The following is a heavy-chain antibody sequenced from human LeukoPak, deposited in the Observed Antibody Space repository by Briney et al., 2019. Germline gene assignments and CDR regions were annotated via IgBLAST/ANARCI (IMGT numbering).Heavy chain of an antibody. Sequence: GASVKVSCKASGYTFTSYGISWVRQAPGQGLEWMGGIIPIFGTANYAQKFQGRVTITADKSTSTAYMELSSLRSEDTAVYYCARALYCSGGSCYLNDAFDIWGQGTMVTVSS. CDR1: GYTFTSYG. CDR2: IIPIFGTA. D-gene: IGHD2-15*01. J-gene: IGHJ3*02. CDR3: ARALYCSGGSCYLNDAFDI. V-gene: IGHV1-69*06.